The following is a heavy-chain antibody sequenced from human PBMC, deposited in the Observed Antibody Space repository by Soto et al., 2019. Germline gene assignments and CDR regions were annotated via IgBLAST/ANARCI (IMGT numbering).Heavy chain of an antibody. CDR3: AKDLSWGQCDY. Sequence: EVQLVESGGGLVQPGGSLRLSCAASGFTFSSYWMYWVRQDPLKGLVWVSSIRSDGTATQYADSVKGRFTVSRDNAKNTVYLQMNSLRAEDTAVYYCAKDLSWGQCDYWGQGTLVTVSS. CDR1: GFTFSSYW. D-gene: IGHD3-16*01. V-gene: IGHV3-74*03. J-gene: IGHJ4*02. CDR2: IRSDGTAT.